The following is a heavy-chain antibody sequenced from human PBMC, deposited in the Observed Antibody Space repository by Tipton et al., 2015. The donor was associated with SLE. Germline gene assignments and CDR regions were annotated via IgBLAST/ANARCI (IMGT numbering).Heavy chain of an antibody. CDR3: AHGGSVLNWNYGGYFDL. J-gene: IGHJ2*01. Sequence: TLSLTCTVSGDSINSGNYFWNWIRQPAGKGLEWVGRVDTGGSTDYNPSLKSRVSMSVSTSGNHFSLEVRSVTAADTAVYFCAHGGSVLNWNYGGYFDLWGRGTLVTVSS. CDR1: GDSINSGNYF. D-gene: IGHD1-7*01. CDR2: VDTGGST. V-gene: IGHV4-61*02.